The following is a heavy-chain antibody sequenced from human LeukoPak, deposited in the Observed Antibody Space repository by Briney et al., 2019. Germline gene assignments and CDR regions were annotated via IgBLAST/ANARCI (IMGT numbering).Heavy chain of an antibody. Sequence: SETLSLTCAVSGGSISSGGYSWSWIRQPPGKGLEWIGYIYHSGSTYYNPSLKSRVTISVDRSKNQFSLKLSSVTAADTAVYYCARDGARLTGTSGMDVWGQGTTVTVSS. CDR2: IYHSGST. J-gene: IGHJ6*02. CDR3: ARDGARLTGTSGMDV. CDR1: GGSISSGGYS. D-gene: IGHD6-6*01. V-gene: IGHV4-30-2*01.